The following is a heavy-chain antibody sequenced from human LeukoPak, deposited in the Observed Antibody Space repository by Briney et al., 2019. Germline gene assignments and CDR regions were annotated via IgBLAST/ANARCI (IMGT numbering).Heavy chain of an antibody. CDR2: VYYSGST. J-gene: IGHJ5*02. V-gene: IGHV4-59*01. CDR1: SGSISSYY. CDR3: ARGYSGTSDWFDP. D-gene: IGHD1-26*01. Sequence: SETLSLTCNVSSGSISSYYWSWIRQPPGQGLEWIGYVYYSGSTNYNPSLKSRVTTSVDTSKNQFSLKLSSVAAADTAVYYCARGYSGTSDWFDPWGQGTLVTVSS.